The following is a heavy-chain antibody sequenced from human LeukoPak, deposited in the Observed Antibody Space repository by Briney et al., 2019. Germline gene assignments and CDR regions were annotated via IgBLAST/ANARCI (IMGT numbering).Heavy chain of an antibody. J-gene: IGHJ4*02. CDR3: ARDDLVRDRYDYVDY. CDR2: INHDGSEI. Sequence: GGSLRLYCAASGFTFSSYWMSWVRKAQGKGLEWVAIINHDGSEIYYVGSARGQFTVSRDNSKKSVYLQVNSLRVEDTAVYYCARDDLVRDRYDYVDYWGQGTLVTVSA. CDR1: GFTFSSYW. V-gene: IGHV3-7*01. D-gene: IGHD3/OR15-3a*01.